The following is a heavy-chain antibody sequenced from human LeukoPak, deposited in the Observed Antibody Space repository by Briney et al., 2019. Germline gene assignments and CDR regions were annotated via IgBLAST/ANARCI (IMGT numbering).Heavy chain of an antibody. CDR1: GFTFSNYL. Sequence: TGGSLRLSCAASGFTFSNYLMSWVRQAPGKGLEWVANIKQDGSEKYYVDSVKSRFAISRDNAKNSLYLQMNTLRAEDTAVYYCAKEDDYNGIFDYWGQGTLVTVSS. CDR3: AKEDDYNGIFDY. CDR2: IKQDGSEK. D-gene: IGHD5-24*01. V-gene: IGHV3-7*04. J-gene: IGHJ4*02.